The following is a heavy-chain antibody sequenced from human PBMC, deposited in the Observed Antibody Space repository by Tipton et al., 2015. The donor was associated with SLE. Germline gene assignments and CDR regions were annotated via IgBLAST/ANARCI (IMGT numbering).Heavy chain of an antibody. CDR3: ARAPRYYYMDV. Sequence: SLRLSCAASGFTLSDYWMYWVRQVPGKGLVWVSRINSDGSSKSYADSVKGRFTISRDNAKNTLSLQMSSLRAEDTAVYYCARAPRYYYMDVWGKGTTVTVSS. CDR2: INSDGSSK. V-gene: IGHV3-74*01. CDR1: GFTLSDYW. J-gene: IGHJ6*03.